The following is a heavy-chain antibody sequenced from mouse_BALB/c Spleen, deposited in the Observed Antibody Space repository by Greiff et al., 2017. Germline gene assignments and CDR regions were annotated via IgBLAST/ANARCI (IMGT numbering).Heavy chain of an antibody. CDR2: IDPANGNT. J-gene: IGHJ4*01. CDR3: ARITTTTKAMDY. CDR1: GFNIKDTY. D-gene: IGHD1-2*01. Sequence: EVQLQQSGAELVKPAASVMLSCTASGFNIKDTYMHWVKQRPEQGLEWIGRIDPANGNTKYDPKFQGKATITADTSSNTAYLQLSSLTSEDTAVYYCARITTTTKAMDYWGQGTSVTVSS. V-gene: IGHV14-3*02.